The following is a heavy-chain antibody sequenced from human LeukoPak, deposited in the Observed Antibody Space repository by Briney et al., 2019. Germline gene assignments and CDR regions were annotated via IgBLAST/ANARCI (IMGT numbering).Heavy chain of an antibody. CDR1: GASITTSGYW. V-gene: IGHV4-39*07. J-gene: IGHJ4*02. D-gene: IGHD3-3*01. CDR3: ARAKYDFWSGFRRKPGYFDY. Sequence: SETLSLTCTVSGASITTSGYWWGWIRQPPGKGLEWIGTIYDSGNTFYNPSLKSRVTISVDTSKNQFSLKLSSVTAADTAVYYCARAKYDFWSGFRRKPGYFDYWGQGTLVTVSS. CDR2: IYDSGNT.